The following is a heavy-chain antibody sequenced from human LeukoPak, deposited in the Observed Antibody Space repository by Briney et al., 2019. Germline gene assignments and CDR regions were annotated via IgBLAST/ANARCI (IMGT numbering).Heavy chain of an antibody. CDR2: ITASGTAM. J-gene: IGHJ4*02. V-gene: IGHV3-48*02. D-gene: IGHD1-26*01. Sequence: GGSPRLSCAASGFTFSSYSMNWVRQAPGKGLEWVSHITASGTAMFYADSVKGRFTISRDNAKNSLYLQMNSLRDEDTAVYYCASSGSYRFDYWGQGTLVTVSS. CDR3: ASSGSYRFDY. CDR1: GFTFSSYS.